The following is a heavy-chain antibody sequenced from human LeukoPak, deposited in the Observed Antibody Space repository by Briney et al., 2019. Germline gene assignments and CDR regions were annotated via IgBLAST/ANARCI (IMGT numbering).Heavy chain of an antibody. Sequence: GGSLRLSCAASGFTFSSYWMHWVRQAPGKGLVWVSRINSDGSSTTYADSVKGRFTISRDNVKNTLYLQMNSLRAEDTAVYYCARGGVYSTSAVDYWGQGTLVTVSS. J-gene: IGHJ4*02. CDR3: ARGGVYSTSAVDY. CDR1: GFTFSSYW. V-gene: IGHV3-74*01. CDR2: INSDGSST. D-gene: IGHD6-6*01.